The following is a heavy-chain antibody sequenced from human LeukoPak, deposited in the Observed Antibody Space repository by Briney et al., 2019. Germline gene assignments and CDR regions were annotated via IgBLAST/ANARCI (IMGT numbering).Heavy chain of an antibody. CDR1: GGSISSYY. D-gene: IGHD4-11*01. V-gene: IGHV4-59*01. CDR3: ASLDYPGDY. CDR2: IYYSGST. J-gene: IGHJ4*02. Sequence: SETLSLTCTVSGGSISSYYWSWIRQPPGKGLEWIGYIYYSGSTNYNPSLKSRVTISVDTSKNQFSLKLSSVTAADTAVYYRASLDYPGDYWGQGTLVTVSS.